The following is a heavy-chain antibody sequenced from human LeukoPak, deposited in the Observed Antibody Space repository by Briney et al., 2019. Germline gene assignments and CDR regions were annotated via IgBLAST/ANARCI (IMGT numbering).Heavy chain of an antibody. Sequence: GASVKVSCKASGHTFSNYYMHWVRQAPGQGLEWMGIINPSDGKTSYAQKFQGRVTMTRDTSTSTVYMELSSLRSEDTAVYYCAREIGPRQLHLWGSAFDYWGQGTLVTVSS. D-gene: IGHD5-18*01. J-gene: IGHJ4*02. V-gene: IGHV1-46*01. CDR3: AREIGPRQLHLWGSAFDY. CDR2: INPSDGKT. CDR1: GHTFSNYY.